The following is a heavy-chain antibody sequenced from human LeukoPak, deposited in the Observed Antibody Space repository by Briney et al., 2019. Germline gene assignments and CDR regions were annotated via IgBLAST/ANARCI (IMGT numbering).Heavy chain of an antibody. Sequence: SQTLSLTCTVSGGSISSGSYYWSWIRQPAGKGLEWIGRIYTSGSTNYNPSLKSRVTISVDTSKNQFSQKLSSVTAADTAVYYCARDKGGEFDYWGQGTLVTVSS. CDR3: ARDKGGEFDY. CDR1: GGSISSGSYY. D-gene: IGHD1-26*01. CDR2: IYTSGST. V-gene: IGHV4-61*02. J-gene: IGHJ4*02.